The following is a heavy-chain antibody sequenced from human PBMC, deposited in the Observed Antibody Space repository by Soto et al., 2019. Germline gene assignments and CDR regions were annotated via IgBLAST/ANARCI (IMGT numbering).Heavy chain of an antibody. CDR2: ISYDGSNK. CDR1: GFSFNNYG. D-gene: IGHD3-3*02. Sequence: LRLSCAASGFSFNNYGMHWVRQAPGKGLEWAAVISYDGSNKYYADSVKGRFSISRDSSKDTLYLQMNSLRAEDTAVYYCAKGLGGLLGMDCMDVWGQGTTVTVSS. J-gene: IGHJ6*02. CDR3: AKGLGGLLGMDCMDV. V-gene: IGHV3-30*18.